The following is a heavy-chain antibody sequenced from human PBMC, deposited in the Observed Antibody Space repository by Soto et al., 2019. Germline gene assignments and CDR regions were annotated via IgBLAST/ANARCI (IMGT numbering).Heavy chain of an antibody. J-gene: IGHJ6*02. CDR2: SIPIFGTA. Sequence: QVQLVQSGAEVKKPGSSVKVSCKASGGTFSSYAISWVRQAPGQGLEWMGGSIPIFGTANYAQKFQGRVTITADKSTSTAYMELSSLRSEDTAVYYCARDLSGKTYYYYGMDVWGQGTTVTVSS. CDR1: GGTFSSYA. V-gene: IGHV1-69*06. CDR3: ARDLSGKTYYYYGMDV. D-gene: IGHD5-12*01.